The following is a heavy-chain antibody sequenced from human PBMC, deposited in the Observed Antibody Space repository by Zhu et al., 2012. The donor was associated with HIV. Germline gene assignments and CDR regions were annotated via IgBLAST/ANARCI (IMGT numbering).Heavy chain of an antibody. V-gene: IGHV4-30-4*08. CDR2: IYYNGKN. Sequence: QVQLQESGPGLLRPSQTLSLTCTVSGGSLSSGNYYWSWIRQPPGKDLERIGYIYYNGKNLLQLVPQESTYHVSRHVKNHFSLSLSSVTAADTAVYYCAGPSFQSTTSGYYYFDYWGQGTLVTVSS. J-gene: IGHJ4*02. D-gene: IGHD3-22*01. CDR3: AGPSFQSTTSGYYYFDY. CDR1: GGSLSSGNYY.